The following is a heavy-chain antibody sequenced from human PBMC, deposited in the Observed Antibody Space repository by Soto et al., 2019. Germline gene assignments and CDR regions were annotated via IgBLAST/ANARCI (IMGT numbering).Heavy chain of an antibody. J-gene: IGHJ4*02. Sequence: GGSLRLSCAASGFTFSSYSMNWVRQAPGKGLEWVSYISSSSSTIYYADSVKGRFTISRDNAKNSLYLQMNSLRDEDTAVYYCARDRTAVAESHFDYWGQGTLVTVSS. D-gene: IGHD6-19*01. V-gene: IGHV3-48*02. CDR2: ISSSSSTI. CDR1: GFTFSSYS. CDR3: ARDRTAVAESHFDY.